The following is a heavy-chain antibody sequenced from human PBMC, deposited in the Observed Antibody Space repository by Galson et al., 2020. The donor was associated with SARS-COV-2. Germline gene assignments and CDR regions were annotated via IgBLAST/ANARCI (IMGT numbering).Heavy chain of an antibody. D-gene: IGHD3-10*01. V-gene: IGHV3-9*01. Sequence: GGSLRLSCAASGFTFDNYAMHWVRQAPGKGLEWVSGISWNSGSIGYADSVKGRFTISRDNAKNSLYLQMNSLRAEDTALYYCAKVNYYCKGSQYAFDIWGQGTMVTVSS. CDR3: AKVNYYCKGSQYAFDI. CDR2: ISWNSGSI. CDR1: GFTFDNYA. J-gene: IGHJ3*02.